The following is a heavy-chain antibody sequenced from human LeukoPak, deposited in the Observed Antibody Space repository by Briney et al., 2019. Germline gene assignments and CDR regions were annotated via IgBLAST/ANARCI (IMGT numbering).Heavy chain of an antibody. Sequence: PGKSLRLSCAVSGFTFSSYGMNWVRQAPGKGLEWVGVVWYDGSNKYYGDSVKGRFTISRDNSKNMLYLEMNSLRAEDTAVYYCARDYGGNSYYFDYWGQGTLVTVSS. CDR1: GFTFSSYG. CDR2: VWYDGSNK. J-gene: IGHJ4*02. D-gene: IGHD4-23*01. CDR3: ARDYGGNSYYFDY. V-gene: IGHV3-33*01.